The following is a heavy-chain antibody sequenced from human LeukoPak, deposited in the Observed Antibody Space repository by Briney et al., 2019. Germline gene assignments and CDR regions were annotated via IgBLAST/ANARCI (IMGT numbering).Heavy chain of an antibody. V-gene: IGHV3-7*01. CDR2: IKQDGSEK. CDR3: ARDLLDGYNAYFDH. J-gene: IGHJ4*02. D-gene: IGHD5-24*01. CDR1: GFTFSSHW. Sequence: GGSLRLSCAASGFTFSSHWMSWVRQAPGKGLEWVANIKQDGSEKYYVDSVKGRFTISRDNAKNSLYLQMNSLRAEDTAVYYCARDLLDGYNAYFDHWGQGTLVTVSP.